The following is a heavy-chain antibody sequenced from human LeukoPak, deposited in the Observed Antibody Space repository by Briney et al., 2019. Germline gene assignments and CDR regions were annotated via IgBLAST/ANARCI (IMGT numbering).Heavy chain of an antibody. CDR3: ARLHAYCSSTSCGANWFDP. Sequence: KSGESLKISCKGSGYSFTSYWIGWVRQMPGKGLEWMGIIYPGDSDTRYSPSFQGQVTISADKSISTAYLQWSSLKASDTAMYYCARLHAYCSSTSCGANWFDPWGQGTLVTVSS. J-gene: IGHJ5*02. CDR2: IYPGDSDT. D-gene: IGHD2-2*01. V-gene: IGHV5-51*01. CDR1: GYSFTSYW.